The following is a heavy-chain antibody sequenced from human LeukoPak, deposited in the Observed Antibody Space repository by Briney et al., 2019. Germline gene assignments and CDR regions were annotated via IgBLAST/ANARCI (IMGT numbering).Heavy chain of an antibody. CDR2: IYSSGSK. CDR3: ARDRGYYDILTGYYNRAFDI. Sequence: GGSLRLSCAASGFTFSSYEMNWVRQPPGKGREWVSVIYSSGSKYYADSVKGRFTISRDNSKNTLYLHMNRLRAEDTAVYYCARDRGYYDILTGYYNRAFDIWGQGTMVTVSS. V-gene: IGHV3-53*01. J-gene: IGHJ3*02. CDR1: GFTFSSYE. D-gene: IGHD3-9*01.